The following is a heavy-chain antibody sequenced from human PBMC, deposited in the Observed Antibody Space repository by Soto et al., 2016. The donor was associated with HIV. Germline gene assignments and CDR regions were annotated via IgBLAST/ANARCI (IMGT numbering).Heavy chain of an antibody. Sequence: EVQLVESGGGLVQPGRSLRLSCAASGFTFDDYAMHWVRQAPGKGLEWVSGISWNSGSIGYADSVKGRFTISRDNAKNSLYLQMNSLRAEDMALYYCAKAPGSSTSWSWFDPWGQGTLVTVSS. V-gene: IGHV3-9*03. CDR2: ISWNSGSI. CDR3: AKAPGSSTSWSWFDP. D-gene: IGHD2-2*01. CDR1: GFTFDDYA. J-gene: IGHJ5*02.